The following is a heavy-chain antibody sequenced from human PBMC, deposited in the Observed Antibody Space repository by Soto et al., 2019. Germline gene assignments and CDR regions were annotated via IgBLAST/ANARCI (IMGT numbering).Heavy chain of an antibody. Sequence: ASVKVSCKVSGYTLTELSMHWVRQAPGKGLEWMGGFDPEDGETIYAQKFQGRVTMTEDTSTDTAYMELSSLRSEDTAVYYCATCQSIVLVPAYWFDPWGQGTLVTVSS. CDR2: FDPEDGET. CDR3: ATCQSIVLVPAYWFDP. J-gene: IGHJ5*02. CDR1: GYTLTELS. V-gene: IGHV1-24*01. D-gene: IGHD2-2*01.